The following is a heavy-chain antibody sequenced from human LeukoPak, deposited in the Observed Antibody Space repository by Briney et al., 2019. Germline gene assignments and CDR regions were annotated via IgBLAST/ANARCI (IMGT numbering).Heavy chain of an antibody. CDR3: ARAVTMVRGSPGY. V-gene: IGHV1-69*13. Sequence: EASVKVSCKASGGTFSSYAISWVRQAPGQGLEWMGGIIPIFGTANYAQKFQGRVTITADESTSTAYMELSSLRSEDTAVYYCARAVTMVRGSPGYWGQGTLVTVSS. D-gene: IGHD3-10*01. CDR2: IIPIFGTA. J-gene: IGHJ4*02. CDR1: GGTFSSYA.